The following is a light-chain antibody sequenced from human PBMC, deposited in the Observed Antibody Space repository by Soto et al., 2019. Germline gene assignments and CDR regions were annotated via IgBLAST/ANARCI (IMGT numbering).Light chain of an antibody. J-gene: IGKJ4*02. CDR2: GTY. V-gene: IGKV3D-15*01. CDR1: QSVSSI. CDR3: QQYNKWRRT. Sequence: EIVMTQSPATLSVSPGGRATLSCRASQSVSSILTWYQQKPGQAHRLLIYGTYTRASGIPTRPSGSGTGTEFALTISSLESEDFAVCYCQQYNKWRRTFGGGTKVDI.